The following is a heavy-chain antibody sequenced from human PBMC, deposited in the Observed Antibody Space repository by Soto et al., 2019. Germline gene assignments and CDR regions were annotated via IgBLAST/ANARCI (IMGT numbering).Heavy chain of an antibody. J-gene: IGHJ6*03. CDR2: IIPILGIA. Sequence: ASVKVSCKASGGTFSSYTISWVRQAPGQGLEWMGRIIPILGIANYAQKFQGRVTITADKSTSTAYMELSSLRSEDTAVYYCARDRAARPPGYYYMDVWGKGTTVTVSS. V-gene: IGHV1-69*04. CDR3: ARDRAARPPGYYYMDV. D-gene: IGHD6-6*01. CDR1: GGTFSSYT.